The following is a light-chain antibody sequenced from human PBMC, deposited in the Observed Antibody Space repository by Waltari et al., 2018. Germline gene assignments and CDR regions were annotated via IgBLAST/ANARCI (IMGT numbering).Light chain of an antibody. J-gene: IGKJ1*01. V-gene: IGKV3-20*01. CDR3: QNHERLPAV. CDR2: GTS. Sequence: EIVLTQSPGTLSLSPGERATLSCRASKSIGRYLVWYQQKPGQDPRLLIYGTSSRAAGIPDRFSGSVSGTDFSFTISRLEPEDFAVYYCQNHERLPAVFGQGTKVEIK. CDR1: KSIGRY.